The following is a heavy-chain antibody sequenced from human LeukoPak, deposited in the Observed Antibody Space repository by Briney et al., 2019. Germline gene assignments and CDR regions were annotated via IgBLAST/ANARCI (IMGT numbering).Heavy chain of an antibody. CDR2: IRAYNRNT. Sequence: ASVKVSCKASGYTFTSYGISWVRQAPGKGLEWMGWIRAYNRNTNYAQKLQGRATMTTDTSTSTDYMELRSLRSDDTAVYYCAREEEYYDSSGYYPMDVWGKGTTVTVSS. D-gene: IGHD3-22*01. CDR3: AREEEYYDSSGYYPMDV. J-gene: IGHJ6*03. V-gene: IGHV1-18*01. CDR1: GYTFTSYG.